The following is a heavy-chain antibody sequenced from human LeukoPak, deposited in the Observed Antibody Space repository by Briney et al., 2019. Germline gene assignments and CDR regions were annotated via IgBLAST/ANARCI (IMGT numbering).Heavy chain of an antibody. CDR3: ARDYGYSYGYPRAY. J-gene: IGHJ4*02. V-gene: IGHV1-69*05. D-gene: IGHD5-18*01. Sequence: SVKVSCKASGGTFSSYAISWVRQAPGQGLEWMGRVIPIFGTANYAQKFQGRVTITTDESTSTAYMELSSLRSEDTAVYYCARDYGYSYGYPRAYWGLGALVTVSS. CDR2: VIPIFGTA. CDR1: GGTFSSYA.